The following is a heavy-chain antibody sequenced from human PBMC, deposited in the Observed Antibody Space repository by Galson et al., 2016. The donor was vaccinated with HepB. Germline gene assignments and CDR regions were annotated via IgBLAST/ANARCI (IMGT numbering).Heavy chain of an antibody. D-gene: IGHD6-13*01. CDR1: GYSFTSYW. CDR3: ATSISAAGMGMDV. CDR2: IHPGASDT. J-gene: IGHJ6*02. V-gene: IGHV5-51*01. Sequence: QSGAEVKKPGESLKISCKASGYSFTSYWIDWVRQMPGKGLEWMGIIHPGASDTRYSPSFQGQVTISADKSTSTAYLQWSSLKASDTAKYYCATSISAAGMGMDVWGQGTTVTVSS.